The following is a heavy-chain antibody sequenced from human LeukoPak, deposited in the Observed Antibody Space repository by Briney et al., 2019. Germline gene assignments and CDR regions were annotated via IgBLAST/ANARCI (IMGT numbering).Heavy chain of an antibody. J-gene: IGHJ3*02. CDR1: GFTFSSYS. CDR2: ISSSSSTI. Sequence: GGSLRLSCAASGFTFSSYSMNWVRQAPGKGLECVSYISSSSSTIYYADSVKGRFTISRDNAKNSLYLQINSLRAEDTAVYYCARENLGAIAFDIWGQGTMVTVSS. CDR3: ARENLGAIAFDI. V-gene: IGHV3-48*01. D-gene: IGHD3-3*01.